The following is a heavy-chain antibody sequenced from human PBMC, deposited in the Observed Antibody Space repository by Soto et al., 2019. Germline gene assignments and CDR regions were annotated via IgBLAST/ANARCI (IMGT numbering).Heavy chain of an antibody. CDR3: ARKNQRSRGPHHNSLGPGH. Sequence: GGSLRLSCAASGFTFSTYAIHWVRQAPGQGLEWVAVISFNGIDTYYADSVKGRVTISRDNSRNTVFLQMTSLRTEDTAVFYSARKNQRSRGPHHNSLGPGHWGQGTLVAVSS. V-gene: IGHV3-30*04. D-gene: IGHD1-1*01. J-gene: IGHJ4*02. CDR1: GFTFSTYA. CDR2: ISFNGIDT.